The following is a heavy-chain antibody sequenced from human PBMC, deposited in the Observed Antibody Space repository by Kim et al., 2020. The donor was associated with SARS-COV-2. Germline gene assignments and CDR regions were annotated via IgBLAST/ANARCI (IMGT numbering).Heavy chain of an antibody. CDR3: ARGGGYNGPFDY. Sequence: GGSLRLSCAASGFTFSSYAMHWVRQAPGKGLEWVVVISYDGSNKYYADSVKGRFTISRDNSKNTLYLQMNSLRAEDTAVYYCARGGGYNGPFDYWGQGTLVTVSS. V-gene: IGHV3-30*04. CDR1: GFTFSSYA. D-gene: IGHD5-12*01. CDR2: ISYDGSNK. J-gene: IGHJ4*02.